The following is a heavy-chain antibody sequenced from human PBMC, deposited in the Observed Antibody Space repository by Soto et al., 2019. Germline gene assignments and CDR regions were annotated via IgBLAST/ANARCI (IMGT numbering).Heavy chain of an antibody. CDR1: GDTFSSYA. Sequence: QVQLVQSGAEVKKPGSSVKVSCKASGDTFSSYAINWVRQAPGQGLEWMGGIIPMFGTANYAQKFKGRVTITAGESTSTVYMALSSLRSEDTAAYYCARVGPAHYYDSSGYYSPLDYWGQGTLVTVSS. J-gene: IGHJ4*02. D-gene: IGHD3-22*01. V-gene: IGHV1-69*01. CDR3: ARVGPAHYYDSSGYYSPLDY. CDR2: IIPMFGTA.